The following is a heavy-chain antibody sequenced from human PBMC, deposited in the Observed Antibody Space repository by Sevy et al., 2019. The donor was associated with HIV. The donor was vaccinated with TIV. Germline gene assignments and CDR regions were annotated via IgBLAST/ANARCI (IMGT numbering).Heavy chain of an antibody. V-gene: IGHV3-9*01. J-gene: IGHJ4*02. D-gene: IGHD3-9*01. Sequence: GGSLRLSCTASGFKFDDYAMHWVRQPPGKGLEWVSGITWDGGRTGYADSVKGRFTISRDNTKSSLYLQMNSLRAEDTAFYYCAKDLRRCDILTGYLNYWGQGILVTVSS. CDR1: GFKFDDYA. CDR3: AKDLRRCDILTGYLNY. CDR2: ITWDGGRT.